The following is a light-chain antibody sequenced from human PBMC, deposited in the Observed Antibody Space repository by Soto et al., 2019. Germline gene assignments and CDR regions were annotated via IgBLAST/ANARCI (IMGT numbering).Light chain of an antibody. CDR3: QQRTIWPVT. Sequence: EIVLTQSPATLSLSPGERATLSCRASQSVSSYLVWYQQKPGQAPRVLISDASNRASGIPDRFSGSGSGTDFTLNISSLEPEDFAVYYCQQRTIWPVTFGGGTKVEIK. CDR2: DAS. V-gene: IGKV3-11*01. CDR1: QSVSSY. J-gene: IGKJ4*01.